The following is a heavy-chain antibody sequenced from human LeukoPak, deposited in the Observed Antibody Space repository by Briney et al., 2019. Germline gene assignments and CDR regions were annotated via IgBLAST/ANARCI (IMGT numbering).Heavy chain of an antibody. CDR3: AKNTSGTYLDY. V-gene: IGHV3-23*01. D-gene: IGHD1-26*01. J-gene: IGHJ4*02. Sequence: GGSLRLSCAASGFTFRSYAVTWVRQAPGKGLEWVSSISTSGVSTNYAVSVKGRFTISRDNSKTMMYLQMNSLRADDTAVYYCAKNTSGTYLDYWGQGILVTVSS. CDR2: ISTSGVST. CDR1: GFTFRSYA.